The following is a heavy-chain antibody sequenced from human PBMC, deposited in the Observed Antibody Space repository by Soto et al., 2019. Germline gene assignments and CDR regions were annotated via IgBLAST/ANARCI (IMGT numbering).Heavy chain of an antibody. CDR3: ARALGVASVRFLFAY. CDR1: GYSFTDYY. CDR2: IDPRGGSA. V-gene: IGHV1-46*01. D-gene: IGHD2-21*01. J-gene: IGHJ4*02. Sequence: QVQLVQSGAEVRKPGASVKVSCNAFGYSFTDYYMHWLRQAPGQGLEGMGVIDPRGGSAIYAKIFKGRVTMIRDTSTSKVYMELSSLRSEYTATYYCARALGVASVRFLFAYWGQGTLVTVSS.